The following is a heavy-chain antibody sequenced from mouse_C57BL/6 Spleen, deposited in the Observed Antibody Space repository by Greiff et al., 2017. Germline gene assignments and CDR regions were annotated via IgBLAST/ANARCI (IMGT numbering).Heavy chain of an antibody. J-gene: IGHJ2*01. CDR2: IDPSDSET. CDR1: GYTFTSYW. Sequence: QVQLQQPGAELVRPGSSVKLSCKASGYTFTSYWMHWVKQRPIQGLEWIGNIDPSDSETHYNQKFKDKATLTVDKSSSTAYMQLSSLTSEDSAVYYCARSTYGYYFDYWGQGTTLTGSS. V-gene: IGHV1-52*01. D-gene: IGHD1-1*01. CDR3: ARSTYGYYFDY.